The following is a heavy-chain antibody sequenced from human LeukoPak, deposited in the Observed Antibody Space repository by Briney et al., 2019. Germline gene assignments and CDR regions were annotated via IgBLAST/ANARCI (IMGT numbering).Heavy chain of an antibody. V-gene: IGHV4-59*11. J-gene: IGHJ6*03. D-gene: IGHD3/OR15-3a*01. Sequence: SETLSLTCTVSGGSINSHYWSWIRQPPGKGLEWIGYIYYSGSTNYNPSLKSRVTISVDTSRNQFSLKLSSVTAADSAVYYCARRTGYLNYYYYYYMDVWGNGTTDTVSS. CDR3: ARRTGYLNYYYYYYMDV. CDR1: GGSINSHY. CDR2: IYYSGST.